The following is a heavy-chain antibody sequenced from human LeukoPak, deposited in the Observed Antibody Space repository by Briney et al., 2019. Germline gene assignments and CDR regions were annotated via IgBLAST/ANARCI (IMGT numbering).Heavy chain of an antibody. J-gene: IGHJ4*02. CDR2: ISSSGSTI. D-gene: IGHD6-19*01. V-gene: IGHV3-48*03. CDR3: ARDPSLAVAGFFDY. CDR1: GFTFSSYE. Sequence: GGSLRLSCAASGFTFSSYETNWVRQAPGKGLEWVSYISSSGSTIYYADSVKGRFTISRDNAKNSLYLQMNSLRAEDTAVYYCARDPSLAVAGFFDYWGQGTLVTVSS.